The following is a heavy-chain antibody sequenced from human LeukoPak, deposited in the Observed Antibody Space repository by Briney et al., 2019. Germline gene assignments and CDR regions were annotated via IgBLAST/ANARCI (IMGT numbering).Heavy chain of an antibody. CDR2: ISSSGTTT. J-gene: IGHJ4*02. CDR3: AKFDPSGDY. D-gene: IGHD3-10*01. V-gene: IGHV3-48*04. Sequence: GVSLRLSCAASGFSVSDYNMNWVRQAPEKGPEWVSYISSSGTTTYYADSVKGRFTISRDNAKNSLYLQMNSLRAEDTAVYYCAKFDPSGDYWGQGTLVTVSS. CDR1: GFSVSDYN.